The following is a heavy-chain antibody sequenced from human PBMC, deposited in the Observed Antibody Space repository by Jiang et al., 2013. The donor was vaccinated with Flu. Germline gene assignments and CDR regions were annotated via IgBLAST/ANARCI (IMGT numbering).Heavy chain of an antibody. CDR1: GGSISSYY. CDR2: IYYSGST. CDR3: ARADSSGYYYDY. Sequence: GLVKPSETLSLTCTVSGGSISSYYWSWIRQPPGKGLEWIGYIYYSGSTNYNPSLKSRVTISVDTSKNQFSLKLSSVTAADTAVYYCARADSSGYYYDYWGQGTLVTVSS. J-gene: IGHJ4*02. V-gene: IGHV4-59*01. D-gene: IGHD3-22*01.